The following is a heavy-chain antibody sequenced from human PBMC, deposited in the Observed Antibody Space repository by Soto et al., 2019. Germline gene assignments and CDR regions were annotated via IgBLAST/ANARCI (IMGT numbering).Heavy chain of an antibody. D-gene: IGHD2-15*01. CDR2: ITGDGDTT. Sequence: EVQLLESGGGLLQPGGSLRLSCAASGFTFSSYALNWVRQAPGKGLEWVSGITGDGDTTFYAGSVKGRFTISRDNSRNTVYLRMNSVRAEDTAVYYCAKEMTSGSRLAFDYWGQGTLVTVSS. J-gene: IGHJ4*02. V-gene: IGHV3-23*01. CDR1: GFTFSSYA. CDR3: AKEMTSGSRLAFDY.